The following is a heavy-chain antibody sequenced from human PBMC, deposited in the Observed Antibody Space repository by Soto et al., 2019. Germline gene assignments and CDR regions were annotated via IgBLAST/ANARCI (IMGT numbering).Heavy chain of an antibody. CDR2: ISDSGDRI. CDR3: AKDHISKGISYFAY. Sequence: EVQLLESGGTLAQPGGSLRLSCAASGFTFTNYAMSWVRQAPGKGLEWVSSISDSGDRIYYADSVKGRFTISRDNSRNTLFLALNSLRAEDTAVYFCAKDHISKGISYFAYWGQGTLVSVSS. CDR1: GFTFTNYA. V-gene: IGHV3-23*01. J-gene: IGHJ4*01.